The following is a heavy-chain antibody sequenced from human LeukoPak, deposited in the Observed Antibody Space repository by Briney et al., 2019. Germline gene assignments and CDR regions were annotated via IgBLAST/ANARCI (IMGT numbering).Heavy chain of an antibody. CDR3: ARALRVVANMDV. Sequence: ASVKVSCKASGYTFTSYDINWVRQATGQGLEWMGWMNPNSGNTGYAQKFQGRVTMTRNTSISTAYMELSSLRSEDTAVYYCARALRVVANMDVWGKGTTVTVSS. CDR1: GYTFTSYD. V-gene: IGHV1-8*01. CDR2: MNPNSGNT. J-gene: IGHJ6*03. D-gene: IGHD2-15*01.